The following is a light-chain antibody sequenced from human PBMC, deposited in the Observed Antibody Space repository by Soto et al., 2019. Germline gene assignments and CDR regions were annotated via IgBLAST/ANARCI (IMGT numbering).Light chain of an antibody. CDR1: QSVSSSS. J-gene: IGKJ1*01. CDR2: GAS. Sequence: EIVLTQSPGTLSLSPGERATLSCRASQSVSSSSLAWYQHKPGQAPRLLIYGASSRATGIADMFSGSGSGTAYSLTISRRQHEDFAVYYCQQYDKWPPRTFGQGTKVEIK. V-gene: IGKV3-20*01. CDR3: QQYDKWPPRT.